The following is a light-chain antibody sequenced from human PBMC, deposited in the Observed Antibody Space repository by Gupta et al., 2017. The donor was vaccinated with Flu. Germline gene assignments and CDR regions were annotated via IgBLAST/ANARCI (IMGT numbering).Light chain of an antibody. CDR1: NSNIGSNA. CDR2: NNN. J-gene: IGLJ2*01. Sequence: QSVQTQPPSASGTPGQRVTISCSGRNSNIGSNAVNWYQQLPGTAPKLLIFNNNQRPSGVPDRFSGSKSGTSASLAISGLQSEDEADYYCASWDDSLKGVLFGGGTKLTVL. CDR3: ASWDDSLKGVL. V-gene: IGLV1-44*01.